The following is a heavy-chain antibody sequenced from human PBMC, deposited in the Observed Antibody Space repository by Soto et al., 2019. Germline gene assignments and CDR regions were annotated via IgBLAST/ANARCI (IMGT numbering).Heavy chain of an antibody. Sequence: ASVKVSCKASGYTFTSYGISWVRQAPGQGLEWMGWISAYNGNTNYAQKLQGRVTMTTDTSTSTAYMELRSLRSDDTAVYYCAREPVGGYYDFSVGYYTLDYWGQGTLVTVSS. CDR3: AREPVGGYYDFSVGYYTLDY. J-gene: IGHJ4*02. CDR2: ISAYNGNT. V-gene: IGHV1-18*04. CDR1: GYTFTSYG. D-gene: IGHD3-3*01.